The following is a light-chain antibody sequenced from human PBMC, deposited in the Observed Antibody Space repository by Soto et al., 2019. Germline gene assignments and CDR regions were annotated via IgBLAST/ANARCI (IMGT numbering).Light chain of an antibody. Sequence: VLTQSPVTLSLSPGEIATLSCRASQSFRGLLAWYQQKPGQAPRLLIYDAYNRATGIPPRFSGSGSGTDLTLTISSLEPEDSAVYYCKQRHMWPITFGQGTRLEIK. J-gene: IGKJ5*01. CDR1: QSFRGL. V-gene: IGKV3-11*01. CDR3: KQRHMWPIT. CDR2: DAY.